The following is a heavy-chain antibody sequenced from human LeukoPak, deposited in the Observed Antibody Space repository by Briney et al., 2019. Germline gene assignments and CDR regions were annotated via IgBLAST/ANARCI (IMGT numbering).Heavy chain of an antibody. J-gene: IGHJ4*02. D-gene: IGHD3-16*01. Sequence: GGSLRLSCAASGFTFSSYWMSWVRQAPGKGLKWVANIKQDGSEKYYVDSVKGRFTISRDNAENSLYLQMNSLRAEDTAVYYCASLGGKWNYPFDNWGQGTLVTVSS. CDR2: IKQDGSEK. V-gene: IGHV3-7*03. CDR1: GFTFSSYW. CDR3: ASLGGKWNYPFDN.